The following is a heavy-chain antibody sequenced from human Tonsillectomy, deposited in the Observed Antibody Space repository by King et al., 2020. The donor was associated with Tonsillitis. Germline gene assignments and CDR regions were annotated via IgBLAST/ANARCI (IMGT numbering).Heavy chain of an antibody. D-gene: IGHD6-6*01. CDR1: GFTVSSNY. J-gene: IGHJ6*03. Sequence: VQLVESGGGFIQPGGSLRLSCAASGFTVSSNYMGWVRQAPGKGLEWVSLIYCGGNTYYADSVTGRFTSSRDTSKNTLYLQMNNLRAEDTAVYYCAGVPATYSSSSLVYYYNYMDVWGKGTTVTGSS. CDR3: AGVPATYSSSSLVYYYNYMDV. CDR2: IYCGGNT. V-gene: IGHV3-53*01.